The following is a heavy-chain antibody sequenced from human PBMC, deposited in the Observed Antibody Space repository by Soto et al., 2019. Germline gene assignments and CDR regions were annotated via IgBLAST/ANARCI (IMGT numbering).Heavy chain of an antibody. CDR1: GGSISGGRYY. CDR2: IYDSGTT. J-gene: IGHJ6*02. Sequence: QVQLQESGPGLVKPSQTLSLTCTVSGGSISGGRYYWNWIRQHPGKGLEWIGNIYDSGTTYYNSSLKSRVIISEDTSKNQFSLRLSSVTAADTAVYYCARDRGFGMDVWGQGTTVTVSS. CDR3: ARDRGFGMDV. V-gene: IGHV4-31*03.